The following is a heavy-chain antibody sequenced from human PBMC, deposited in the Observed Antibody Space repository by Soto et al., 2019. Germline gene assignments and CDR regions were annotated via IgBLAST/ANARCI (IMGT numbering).Heavy chain of an antibody. V-gene: IGHV1-69*01. CDR1: RGTLNSHA. J-gene: IGHJ6*02. Sequence: VSFRASRGTLNSHAIILVRQAPGHGLEWMGGIIPIVGTANYAQKFQGRVTTTADESTSTAYMELSSLRSEDTAVDYCARGTYDTAIGRGQFYYYYGMDVWGQGTTVTVPS. CDR3: ARGTYDTAIGRGQFYYYYGMDV. CDR2: IIPIVGTA. D-gene: IGHD5-18*01.